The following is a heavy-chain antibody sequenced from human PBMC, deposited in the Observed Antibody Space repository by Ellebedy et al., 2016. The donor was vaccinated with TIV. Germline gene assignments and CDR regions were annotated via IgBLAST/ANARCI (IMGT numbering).Heavy chain of an antibody. D-gene: IGHD3-10*01. J-gene: IGHJ4*02. CDR2: LYYNGNS. CDR3: AKGSEGFDL. CDR1: GDSISSSHHY. Sequence: MPSETLSLTCTVSGDSISSSHHYWGWIRQPPGKGLEWIGSLYYNGNSHYGPYLKSRVSMSLDTSKRQFSLKLNSVTAADTAVYYCAKGSEGFDLWGQGTPVTVSS. V-gene: IGHV4-39*07.